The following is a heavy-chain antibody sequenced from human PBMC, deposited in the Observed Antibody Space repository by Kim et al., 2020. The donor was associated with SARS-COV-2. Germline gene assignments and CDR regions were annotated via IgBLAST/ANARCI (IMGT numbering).Heavy chain of an antibody. D-gene: IGHD4-17*01. J-gene: IGHJ4*02. CDR2: INPNSGGT. CDR1: GYTFTGYY. CDR3: ARVKKVTTGYDY. Sequence: ASVKVSCKASGYTFTGYYMHWVRQAPGQGLEWMGRINPNSGGTNYAQKFQGRVTMTRDTSISTAYMELSRLRSDDTAVYYCARVKKVTTGYDYWGQGTLVTVSS. V-gene: IGHV1-2*06.